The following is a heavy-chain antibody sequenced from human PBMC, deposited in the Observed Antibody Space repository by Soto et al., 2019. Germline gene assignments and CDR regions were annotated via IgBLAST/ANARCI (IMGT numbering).Heavy chain of an antibody. D-gene: IGHD3-10*01. CDR1: GFTFSNAW. V-gene: IGHV3-15*01. CDR3: TIVKERTLWFGEVSLRWDWYFDL. J-gene: IGHJ2*01. Sequence: EVQLVDSGGGLVKPGGSLRLSCAASGFTFSNAWMSWVRQAPGKGLEWVGRIKSEAHGGTTDYAAPVKGRFTISRDDAKNTLYLQMSSLKTEDTAVYYCTIVKERTLWFGEVSLRWDWYFDLWGRGTLVTVSS. CDR2: IKSEAHGGTT.